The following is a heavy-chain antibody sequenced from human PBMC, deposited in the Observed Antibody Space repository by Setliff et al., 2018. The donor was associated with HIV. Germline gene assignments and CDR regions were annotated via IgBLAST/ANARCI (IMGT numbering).Heavy chain of an antibody. CDR2: IYYNGIT. CDR1: GGSISSHY. CDR3: ARAGYHGSISYWEYFHY. J-gene: IGHJ1*01. Sequence: ETLSLTCTVSGGSISSHYWSWIRQAPGKGLEWIASIYYNGITNYNPSLKSRVIISVDTSKNQFSLKLSPVTAADTAVYYCARAGYHGSISYWEYFHYWGQGTLVTVSS. V-gene: IGHV4-59*11. D-gene: IGHD3-22*01.